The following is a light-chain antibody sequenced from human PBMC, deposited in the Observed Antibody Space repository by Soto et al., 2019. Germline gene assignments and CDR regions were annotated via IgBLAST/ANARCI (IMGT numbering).Light chain of an antibody. CDR1: QSVSSY. CDR2: GAS. Sequence: EIVLTQSPATLSLSPGERATLSCRASQSVSSYLAWYQQKPGQAPRLLIYGASSRATGIPDRFSGSGSGTDCTLTISRLEPEDFAVYYCQQYGSSPRTFSQGTKVDI. V-gene: IGKV3-20*01. CDR3: QQYGSSPRT. J-gene: IGKJ1*01.